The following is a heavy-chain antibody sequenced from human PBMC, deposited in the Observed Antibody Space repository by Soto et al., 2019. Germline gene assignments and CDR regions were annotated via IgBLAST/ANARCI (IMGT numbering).Heavy chain of an antibody. Sequence: QLQLQESGYGLVKPSQTLSLTCAVSAGSISSGGYSWSWLRQPPGKGLEWIGYIYLSGSTYYNPSLKGRGTISVDRSKNQFSLKLSSVTAADTAVYYCARGWGKDTPMTAWGQGTLVTVSS. V-gene: IGHV4-30-2*01. CDR2: IYLSGST. CDR1: AGSISSGGYS. J-gene: IGHJ4*02. CDR3: ARGWGKDTPMTA. D-gene: IGHD5-18*01.